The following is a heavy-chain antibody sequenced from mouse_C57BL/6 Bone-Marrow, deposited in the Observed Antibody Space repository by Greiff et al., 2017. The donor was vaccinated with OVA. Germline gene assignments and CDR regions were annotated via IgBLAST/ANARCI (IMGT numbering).Heavy chain of an antibody. CDR3: ARERGRWGYFDY. J-gene: IGHJ2*01. V-gene: IGHV3-1*01. Sequence: EVQLKESGPGMVKPSQSLSLTCTVTGYSITSGYDWHWIRHFPGNKLEWMGYISYSGSTNYNPSLKSRISITHDTSKNHFFLKLNSVTTEDTATYDCARERGRWGYFDYWGQGTTLTVSS. CDR2: ISYSGST. CDR1: GYSITSGYD. D-gene: IGHD1-1*01.